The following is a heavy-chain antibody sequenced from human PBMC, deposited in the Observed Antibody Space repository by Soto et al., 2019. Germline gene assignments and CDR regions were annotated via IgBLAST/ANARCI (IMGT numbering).Heavy chain of an antibody. J-gene: IGHJ6*02. CDR2: IIPIPGTA. Sequence: VQLVQSGAEVKKPGSSVKVSCKASGGTFSSYAISWVRQAPGQGLEWMGGIIPIPGTANYAQKFQGRDKITADESTSTAYMELSSLRSEDTAVYYCARSQGSSTSLEIYYYYYYGMDVWGQGTTVTVSS. CDR1: GGTFSSYA. CDR3: ARSQGSSTSLEIYYYYYYGMDV. D-gene: IGHD2-2*01. V-gene: IGHV1-69*01.